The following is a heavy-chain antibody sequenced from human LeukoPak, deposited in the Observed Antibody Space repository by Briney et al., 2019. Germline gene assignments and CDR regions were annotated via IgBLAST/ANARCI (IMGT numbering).Heavy chain of an antibody. CDR1: GYTFTSYY. CDR2: INPSGGST. CDR3: ARATYYYDSSGYYATYYFDY. V-gene: IGHV1-46*01. Sequence: GASVKVSCKASGYTFTSYYMHWVRQAPGQGLEWMGIINPSGGSTSYAQKLQDRVTMTTDTSTSSTYMELSSLRSEDTAVYYCARATYYYDSSGYYATYYFDYWGQGTLVTVSS. J-gene: IGHJ4*02. D-gene: IGHD3-22*01.